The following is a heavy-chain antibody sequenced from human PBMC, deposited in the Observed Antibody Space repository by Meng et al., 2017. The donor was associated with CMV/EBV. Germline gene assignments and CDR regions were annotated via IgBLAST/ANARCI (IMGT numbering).Heavy chain of an antibody. CDR3: ARGKVDIVN. D-gene: IGHD5-12*01. CDR2: INHSGST. J-gene: IGHJ4*02. Sequence: SETLSPTCAVYGGSLSGYYWSWIRQPPGKGLEWIGEINHSGSTNYNPSLKSRVTISVDTSKNQLSLKLSSVTAADTAVYYCARGKVDIVNWGQGTLVTVSS. V-gene: IGHV4-34*01. CDR1: GGSLSGYY.